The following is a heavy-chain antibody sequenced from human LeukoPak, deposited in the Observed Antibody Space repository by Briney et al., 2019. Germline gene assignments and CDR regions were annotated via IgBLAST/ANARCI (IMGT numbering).Heavy chain of an antibody. CDR3: ARSSIAARPHWYFDL. CDR1: GFTVSSNY. CDR2: ISGSGGST. D-gene: IGHD6-6*01. J-gene: IGHJ2*01. V-gene: IGHV3-53*01. Sequence: PGGSLRLSCAASGFTVSSNYMSWVRQAPGKGLEWVSVISGSGGSTYYADSVKGRFTISRDNSKNTLYLQMNSLRAEDTAVYYCARSSIAARPHWYFDLWGRGTLVTVSS.